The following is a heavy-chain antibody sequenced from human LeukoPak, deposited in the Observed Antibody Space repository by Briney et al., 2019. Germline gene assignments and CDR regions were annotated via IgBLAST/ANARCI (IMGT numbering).Heavy chain of an antibody. D-gene: IGHD4-17*01. CDR3: ARQLYGSDY. CDR2: VNHSGYA. V-gene: IGHV4-34*01. CDR1: GVSFSTYY. J-gene: IGHJ4*02. Sequence: SETLSLTCDVSGVSFSTYYWSWIRQSPEKGLEWIGEVNHSGYANYNPSLKGRVTISVDTSKNQFSLKLSSVTAADTAVYYCARQLYGSDYWGQGTLVTVSS.